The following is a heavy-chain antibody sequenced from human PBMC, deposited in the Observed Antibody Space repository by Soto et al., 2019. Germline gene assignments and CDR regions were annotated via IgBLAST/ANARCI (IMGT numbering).Heavy chain of an antibody. J-gene: IGHJ4*02. CDR2: FDPEDGET. CDR3: ATGLVSLYYDILTGSPAPFDY. Sequence: ASVKVSCKVSGYTLTELSMHWVRQAPGKGLEWMGGFDPEDGETIYAQKFQGRVTMTEDTSTDTAYMELSSLRSEDTAVYYCATGLVSLYYDILTGSPAPFDYWGQGTLVTVSS. D-gene: IGHD3-9*01. V-gene: IGHV1-24*01. CDR1: GYTLTELS.